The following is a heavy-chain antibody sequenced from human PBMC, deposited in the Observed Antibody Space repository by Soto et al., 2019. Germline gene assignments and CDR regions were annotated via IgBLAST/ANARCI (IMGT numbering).Heavy chain of an antibody. J-gene: IGHJ6*03. Sequence: QVPLVQSGAEVKQPGASVKVSCKASGYTFTNYGFTWVRQAPGQGLEWLGWISTYNGNIKYAQNVQGRLTMTTDTSTSTANMELTRLRSYDTALYYCARTTVTASYYYMDVWGKGSTVTVSS. CDR1: GYTFTNYG. CDR3: ARTTVTASYYYMDV. D-gene: IGHD4-17*01. CDR2: ISTYNGNI. V-gene: IGHV1-18*01.